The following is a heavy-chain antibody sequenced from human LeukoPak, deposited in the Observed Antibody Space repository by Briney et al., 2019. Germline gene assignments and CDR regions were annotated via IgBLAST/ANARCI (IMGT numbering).Heavy chain of an antibody. CDR1: GGSISGGTYY. Sequence: SQTLSLTCTVSGGSISGGTYYWSWIRQPPGKGLEWIGYIYYSGSTNYNPSLKSRVTISVDTSKNQFSLKLSSVTAADTAIYYCARLTRDGYNAYFDYWGQGTLVTVSS. J-gene: IGHJ4*02. V-gene: IGHV4-61*01. CDR2: IYYSGST. CDR3: ARLTRDGYNAYFDY. D-gene: IGHD5-24*01.